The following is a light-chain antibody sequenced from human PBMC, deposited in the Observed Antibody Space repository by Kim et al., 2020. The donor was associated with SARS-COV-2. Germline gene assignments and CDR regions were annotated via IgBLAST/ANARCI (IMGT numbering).Light chain of an antibody. V-gene: IGKV3-15*01. CDR3: QQYNNWPIT. J-gene: IGKJ5*01. CDR2: GVS. Sequence: DTLLTQSPATLSLSPGERATLSCRASQSIGSELAWYQHKVGQAPRLLIYGVSTRATGIPARFSGSGSGTEFTLTISSLQSEDFAVYSCQQYNNWPITFGQGTRLEIK. CDR1: QSIGSE.